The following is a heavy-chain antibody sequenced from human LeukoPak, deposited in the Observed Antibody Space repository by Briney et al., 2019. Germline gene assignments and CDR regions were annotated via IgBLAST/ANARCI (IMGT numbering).Heavy chain of an antibody. CDR3: AKRRTTVITMDYFDY. CDR2: ISGGTGTP. D-gene: IGHD4-17*01. V-gene: IGHV3-23*01. Sequence: GGTLRLSCAASGFTFSNYAMSWVRQAPGKGLEWVSGISGGTGTPFYADSVKGRFTISRDNSKNTLYLQMSSLRGEDTAVYFCAKRRTTVITMDYFDYWGQGTLVTVSS. CDR1: GFTFSNYA. J-gene: IGHJ4*02.